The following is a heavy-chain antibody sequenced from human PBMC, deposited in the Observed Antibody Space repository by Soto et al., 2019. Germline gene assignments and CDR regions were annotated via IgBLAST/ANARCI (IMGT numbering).Heavy chain of an antibody. CDR2: ITSKTGQI. J-gene: IGHJ5*02. V-gene: IGHV3-21*06. D-gene: IGHD3-9*01. CDR3: ARDIFAGQKLVIPWFAP. Sequence: GGSLRLSCTGSGFPFSAYNMNWVRQVPGKGPEWISSITSKTGQIYYAESVKGRFTISRDNAKNSLYPEMNRLGAEDTAVYFCARDIFAGQKLVIPWFAPWGQGTLVTVSS. CDR1: GFPFSAYN.